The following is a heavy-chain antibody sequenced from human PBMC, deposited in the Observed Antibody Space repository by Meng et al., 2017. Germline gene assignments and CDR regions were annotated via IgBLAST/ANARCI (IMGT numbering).Heavy chain of an antibody. CDR3: ARACSPPSSSSSFHDY. CDR1: GYTFTSYA. Sequence: HVHVVQSGSELRKPGASVKVSCKASGYTFTSYAMNWVRQAPGQGLEWMGWINTNTGNPTYAQGFTGRFVFSLDTSVSTAYLQISSLKAEDTAVYYCARACSPPSSSSSFHDYWGQGTLVTVSS. V-gene: IGHV7-4-1*02. J-gene: IGHJ4*02. D-gene: IGHD6-6*01. CDR2: INTNTGNP.